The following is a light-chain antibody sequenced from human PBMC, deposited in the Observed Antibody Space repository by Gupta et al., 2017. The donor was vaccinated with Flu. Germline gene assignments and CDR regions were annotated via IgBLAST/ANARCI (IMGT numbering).Light chain of an antibody. V-gene: IGLV2-14*01. CDR1: SSTVGGYNY. J-gene: IGLJ2*01. CDR3: SSFTNSNPI. CDR2: EVT. Sequence: SAAPQPASASGSPGQSITLSCTGTSSTVGGYNYVSWYQQHPGKAPKLIIYEVTNRPSGVSNRFSGSKSGNTASLTISGLQAEDEADYYCSSFTNSNPIFGGGTKLTVL.